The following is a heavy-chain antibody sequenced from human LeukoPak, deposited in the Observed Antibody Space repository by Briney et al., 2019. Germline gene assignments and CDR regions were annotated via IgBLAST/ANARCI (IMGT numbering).Heavy chain of an antibody. CDR3: ARLATEGTFDY. J-gene: IGHJ4*02. V-gene: IGHV5-51*01. Sequence: GESLKISCKGSGYSFTSHWIGWVRQMPGKGLEWMGVIYPPDSDTRNSPSFSGQVTFSADKSTSTAYLQWSSLKASDSAMYYCARLATEGTFDYWGQGTLVTVSS. CDR2: IYPPDSDT. CDR1: GYSFTSHW. D-gene: IGHD1-1*01.